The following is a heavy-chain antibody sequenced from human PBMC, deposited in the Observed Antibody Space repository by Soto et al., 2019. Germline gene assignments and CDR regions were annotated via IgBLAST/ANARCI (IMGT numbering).Heavy chain of an antibody. J-gene: IGHJ4*02. CDR3: QRVPCVATQGFINY. CDR2: ISSTSSTI. D-gene: IGHD3-10*01. V-gene: IGHV3-48*01. Sequence: GGSLRLSCAASGYTFSSYSINWVRQAPGKGLEWVSYISSTSSTIYYADSVRGRFTISRHSAKNSAYLQMNSLRAEDTGGYYWQRVPCVATQGFINYWNQGMLV. CDR1: GYTFSSYS.